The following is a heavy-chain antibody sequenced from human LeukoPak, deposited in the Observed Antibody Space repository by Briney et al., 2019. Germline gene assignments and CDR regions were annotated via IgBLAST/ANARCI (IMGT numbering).Heavy chain of an antibody. CDR3: ARGGLLEWFINWFDP. CDR1: GGSISSSSYY. Sequence: SETLSLTCTVSGGSISSSSYYWGWIRQPPGKGLEWIGSIYYSGSTYYNPSLKSRVTISVDTSKNQFSLKLRYVTVADTAVYYCARGGLLEWFINWFDPWGQGTLVTVSS. V-gene: IGHV4-39*01. D-gene: IGHD3-3*01. J-gene: IGHJ5*02. CDR2: IYYSGST.